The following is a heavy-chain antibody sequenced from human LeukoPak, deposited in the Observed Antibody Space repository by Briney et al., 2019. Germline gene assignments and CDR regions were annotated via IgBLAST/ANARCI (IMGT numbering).Heavy chain of an antibody. V-gene: IGHV1-24*01. CDR2: FDPEDGET. Sequence: ASVKVSCKVSGYTLTELSMHWVRQAPGKGLEWMGGFDPEDGETIYAQKFQGRVTMTEDTPTDTAYMELSSLRSEDTAVYYCATEIIVGASFDYWGQGTLVTVSS. D-gene: IGHD1-26*01. CDR3: ATEIIVGASFDY. J-gene: IGHJ4*02. CDR1: GYTLTELS.